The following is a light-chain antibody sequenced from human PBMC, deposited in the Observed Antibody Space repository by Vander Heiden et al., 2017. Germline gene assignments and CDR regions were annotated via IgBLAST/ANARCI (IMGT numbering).Light chain of an antibody. V-gene: IGKV1-33*01. Sequence: DIQMTQSPSSLSASVGDRVTITCQASQDISNYLNWYQQKPGKAPKLLIYDASNLETGVPSRFSGSGSGTDFTLTISSLQPEDIATYYCQQDDNLGFTFGPGTKVDIK. CDR3: QQDDNLGFT. CDR2: DAS. J-gene: IGKJ3*01. CDR1: QDISNY.